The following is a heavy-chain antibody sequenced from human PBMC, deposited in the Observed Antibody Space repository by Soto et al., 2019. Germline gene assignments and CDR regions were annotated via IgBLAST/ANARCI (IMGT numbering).Heavy chain of an antibody. Sequence: GGSLRLSCAASGFTFSNYPMSWVRQAPGKGLEWVSTISGSGGSTYYADSVRGRFTISRDKSKNTLYLQMTSLRAEDTAVYYCAKVIAYYYDSSGYFIDYWGQGTLVTSPQ. CDR3: AKVIAYYYDSSGYFIDY. D-gene: IGHD3-22*01. V-gene: IGHV3-23*01. CDR2: ISGSGGST. CDR1: GFTFSNYP. J-gene: IGHJ4*02.